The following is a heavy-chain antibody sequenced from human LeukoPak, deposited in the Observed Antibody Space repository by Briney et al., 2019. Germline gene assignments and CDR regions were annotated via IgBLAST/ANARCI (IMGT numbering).Heavy chain of an antibody. J-gene: IGHJ5*02. CDR3: ARDHYESWSDP. CDR1: GYSISSGYY. Sequence: SETLSLTCTVSGYSISSGYYWGWIRQPPGKGLEWIGSIYHSGSTYYNPSLKSRVTISVDTSKNQFSLKLSSVTAADTAVYYCARDHYESWSDPWGQGTLVTVSS. V-gene: IGHV4-38-2*02. CDR2: IYHSGST. D-gene: IGHD4-17*01.